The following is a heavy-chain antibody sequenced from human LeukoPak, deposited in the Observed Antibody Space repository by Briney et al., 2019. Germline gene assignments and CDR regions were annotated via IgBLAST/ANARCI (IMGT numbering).Heavy chain of an antibody. J-gene: IGHJ4*02. V-gene: IGHV3-30-3*01. CDR3: ARDSDIAAAGYYFDY. Sequence: GGSLRLSCAASGFTFNSYGMHWVRQAPGKGLEWVAVMSYDGGDKHNADSVKGRFTISRDNSKNTFYLQMNSLRAEDTAVYYCARDSDIAAAGYYFDYWGQGTLVTVSS. CDR1: GFTFNSYG. D-gene: IGHD6-13*01. CDR2: MSYDGGDK.